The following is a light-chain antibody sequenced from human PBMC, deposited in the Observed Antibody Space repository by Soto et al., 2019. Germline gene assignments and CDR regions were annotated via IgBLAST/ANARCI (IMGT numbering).Light chain of an antibody. CDR2: GVS. V-gene: IGKV3-20*01. CDR1: QSVSSSY. CDR3: QQYSNSPGT. J-gene: IGKJ1*01. Sequence: EIVLTQSPGTLPLSPGERATLSCRASQSVSSSYLAWYQQKPGQAPRLLIFGVSSRATGVPDRFSGSGSGTDFTLTISRLEPEDFAVYYCQQYSNSPGTFGQGTKV.